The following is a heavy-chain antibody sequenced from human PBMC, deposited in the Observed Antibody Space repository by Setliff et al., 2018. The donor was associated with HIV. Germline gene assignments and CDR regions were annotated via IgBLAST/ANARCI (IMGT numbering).Heavy chain of an antibody. CDR2: IYTSGST. CDR3: ARGLSFYDPGGFDY. V-gene: IGHV4-61*08. Sequence: SETLSLTCTVTGGSISSGGFYWTWIRQHPGKGLEWIGYIYTSGSTNYNPSLRSRVTISVDTSKNQFSLKLSSVTAADTAVYYCARGLSFYDPGGFDYWGQGTLVTVSS. D-gene: IGHD3-22*01. J-gene: IGHJ4*02. CDR1: GGSISSGGFY.